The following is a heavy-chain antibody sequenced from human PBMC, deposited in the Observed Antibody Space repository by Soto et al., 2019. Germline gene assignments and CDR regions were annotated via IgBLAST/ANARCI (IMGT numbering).Heavy chain of an antibody. Sequence: SETLSLTCTVSSGSISVTNVFWGWVRQPPGKGPEWIGNVDYSGTAYFSPSLATRVTFHVDTSKNQFSLTLYSVTAADTAVYYCARITGRHLDYWGQGILVTVSS. D-gene: IGHD1-20*01. CDR1: SGSISVTNVF. J-gene: IGHJ4*02. CDR3: ARITGRHLDY. CDR2: VDYSGTA. V-gene: IGHV4-39*01.